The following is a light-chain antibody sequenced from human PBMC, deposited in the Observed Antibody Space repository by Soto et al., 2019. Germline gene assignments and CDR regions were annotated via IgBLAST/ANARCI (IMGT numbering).Light chain of an antibody. Sequence: QAVVTQEPSLTVSPGGTVTLTCGSSTGAVTSSHYPYWFQQKPGQAPRALIYDTSNKHSWTPARFSGSLLGGKPALILSGAQPEDEADYYCSLSYSDVRVFGGGTMLTVL. J-gene: IGLJ3*02. CDR2: DTS. CDR3: SLSYSDVRV. V-gene: IGLV7-46*01. CDR1: TGAVTSSHY.